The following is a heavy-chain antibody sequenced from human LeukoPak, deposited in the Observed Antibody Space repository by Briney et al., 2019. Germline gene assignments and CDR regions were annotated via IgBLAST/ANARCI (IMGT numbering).Heavy chain of an antibody. CDR3: ARVNPTSSGFYAY. J-gene: IGHJ4*02. CDR2: INPKSGGT. V-gene: IGHV1-2*02. CDR1: GYSFSDYY. Sequence: ASVKVSCKASGYSFSDYYIYWVRQAPGQGLEWMGWINPKSGGTNSAQKFQGRVTMTGDTSIGTAYMELSSLRSDDTAVYYCARVNPTSSGFYAYWGQGTPVTVSS. D-gene: IGHD3-22*01.